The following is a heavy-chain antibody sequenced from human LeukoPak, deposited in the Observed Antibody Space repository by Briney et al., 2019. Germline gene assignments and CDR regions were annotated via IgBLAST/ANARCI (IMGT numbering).Heavy chain of an antibody. CDR2: ISSSGGTT. D-gene: IGHD1-14*01. V-gene: IGHV3-23*01. CDR1: GFTFSSHS. Sequence: GGSLRLSCAASGFTFSSHSMNWVRQAPGKGLEWVSVISSSGGTTYYADSVKGRFTISRDSSKNTLYLQMNSLSAEDTAVYYCAKVSGGGLYYDGMDVWGQGTTVTVSS. J-gene: IGHJ6*02. CDR3: AKVSGGGLYYDGMDV.